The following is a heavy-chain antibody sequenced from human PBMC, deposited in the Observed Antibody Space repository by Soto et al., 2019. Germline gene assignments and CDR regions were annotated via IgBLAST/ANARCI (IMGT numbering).Heavy chain of an antibody. CDR3: ARDKITGLFDY. Sequence: QVQLQQWGAGLLKPSETLSLTCAVYGGSFSGYYWTWIRQPPGTGLEWIGEINHSGSTNYNPSLKSRLYISVDTSKNQFSLKLTSVTAADTAVYYCARDKITGLFDYWGQGTLVTVSS. J-gene: IGHJ4*02. CDR2: INHSGST. CDR1: GGSFSGYY. V-gene: IGHV4-34*01. D-gene: IGHD2-8*02.